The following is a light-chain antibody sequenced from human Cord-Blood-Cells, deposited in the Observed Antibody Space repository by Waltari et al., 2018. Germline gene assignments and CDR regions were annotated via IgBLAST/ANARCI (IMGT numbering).Light chain of an antibody. V-gene: IGKV3-20*01. CDR1: QSVSSSY. Sequence: TQSPDTLSLSPGERATLSCRASQSVSSSYLAWYQQKPGQAPRLLIYGASSRATGIPDRFSGSGSGTDFTLLISRLEPEDFAVYYCQQYGSSPPTFGQGTKVEIK. CDR3: QQYGSSPPT. J-gene: IGKJ1*01. CDR2: GAS.